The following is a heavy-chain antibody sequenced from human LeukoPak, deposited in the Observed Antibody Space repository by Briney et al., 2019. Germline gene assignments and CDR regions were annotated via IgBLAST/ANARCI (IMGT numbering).Heavy chain of an antibody. V-gene: IGHV4-59*01. CDR3: ARYSPPRGYSYGFDY. CDR1: GGSISSYH. D-gene: IGHD5-18*01. CDR2: IYYSGST. J-gene: IGHJ4*02. Sequence: KPSETLSLTCTVSGGSISSYHWSWIRQPPGKGLEWIGYIYYSGSTNYNPSLKSRVTISVDTSKNQFSLKLSSVTAADTAVYYCARYSPPRGYSYGFDYWGQGTLVTVSS.